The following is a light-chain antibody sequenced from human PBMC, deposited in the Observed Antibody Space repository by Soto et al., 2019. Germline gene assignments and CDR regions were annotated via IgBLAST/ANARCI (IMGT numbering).Light chain of an antibody. V-gene: IGLV1-44*01. J-gene: IGLJ1*01. CDR2: TNI. CDR1: SSNIGGNS. Sequence: QSVLTQPPSASGTPGQRVTISCSGSSSNIGGNSVSWCQQLPGTAPKLLIHTNIQRPSGVPDRFSGSKSGSSASLAITGLQPEDEADYYCSVWDDSLHGLVFGTGTKVTVL. CDR3: SVWDDSLHGLV.